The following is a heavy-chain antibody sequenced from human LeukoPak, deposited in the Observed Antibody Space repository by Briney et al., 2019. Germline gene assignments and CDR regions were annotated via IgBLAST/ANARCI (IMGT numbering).Heavy chain of an antibody. J-gene: IGHJ4*02. D-gene: IGHD3-3*01. CDR1: GYTFSGCY. V-gene: IGHV1-2*02. CDR3: ARDHDHSYDY. CDR2: ISPTSGGT. Sequence: ASVKVSCKASGYTFSGCYLHWVRQAPGQGLEWMGWISPTSGGTNYAQKFQGRVTMTRDTSISTAYMELSRLRSDDTALYYCARDHDHSYDYWGQGTLVTVSS.